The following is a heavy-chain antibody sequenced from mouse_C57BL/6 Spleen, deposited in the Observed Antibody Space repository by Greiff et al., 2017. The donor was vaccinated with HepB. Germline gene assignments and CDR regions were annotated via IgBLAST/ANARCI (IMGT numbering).Heavy chain of an antibody. D-gene: IGHD2-1*01. J-gene: IGHJ2*01. Sequence: QVQLQQSGPELVKPGASVKISCKASGYAFSSSWMNWVKQRPGKGLEWIGRIYPGDGDTNYNGKFKGKATLTADKSSSTAYMQRSSLTSEDSAVYFCAREGSYGNSDYWGQGTTLTVSS. CDR2: IYPGDGDT. CDR3: AREGSYGNSDY. V-gene: IGHV1-82*01. CDR1: GYAFSSSW.